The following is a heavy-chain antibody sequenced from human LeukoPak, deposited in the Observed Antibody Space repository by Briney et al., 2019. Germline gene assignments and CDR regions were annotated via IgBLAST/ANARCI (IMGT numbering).Heavy chain of an antibody. CDR2: INPNSGGT. Sequence: ASVKVSCKASGYSFTAYYMHWVRQAPGQGLEWMGWINPNSGGTNYAQKFQGRVTMTRDTSITTAYMEMSRLRSDDAALYYCARSPHILTGENFDYWGQGTLVTVSP. V-gene: IGHV1-2*02. J-gene: IGHJ4*02. CDR1: GYSFTAYY. CDR3: ARSPHILTGENFDY. D-gene: IGHD3-9*01.